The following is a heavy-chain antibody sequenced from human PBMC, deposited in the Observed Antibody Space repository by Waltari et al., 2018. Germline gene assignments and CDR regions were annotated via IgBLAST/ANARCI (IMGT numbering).Heavy chain of an antibody. J-gene: IGHJ4*02. CDR3: ATLHRIVGATSSYYFDY. D-gene: IGHD1-26*01. Sequence: QVQLQESGPGLVKPSQTLSLTCTVSGGSISSGSYYWSWIRQPAGKGLEWIGRIYPSVSTNSNPSLKGRVTISVDTSKNLFSLKLSSVTAADTAVYYCATLHRIVGATSSYYFDYWGQGTLVTVSS. CDR1: GGSISSGSYY. CDR2: IYPSVST. V-gene: IGHV4-61*02.